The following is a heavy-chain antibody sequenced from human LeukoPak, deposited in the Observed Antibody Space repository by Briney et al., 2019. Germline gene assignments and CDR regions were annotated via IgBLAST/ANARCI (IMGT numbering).Heavy chain of an antibody. CDR1: GFTFSTNW. CDR2: ISTNGGGT. Sequence: GGSLRLSCAASGFTFSTNWMHWVRQAPGKGLEYVSAISTNGGGTYYANSVKGRFTISRDNSKNTLYLQMGSLRAEDMAVYYCARVGYSSSSAYFDYWGQGTLVTVSS. J-gene: IGHJ4*02. D-gene: IGHD6-6*01. CDR3: ARVGYSSSSAYFDY. V-gene: IGHV3-64*01.